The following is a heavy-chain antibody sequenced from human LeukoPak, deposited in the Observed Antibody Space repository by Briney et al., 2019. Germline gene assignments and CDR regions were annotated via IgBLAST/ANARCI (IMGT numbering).Heavy chain of an antibody. Sequence: PGGSLRLSCAASGFSFSTYWMSWVRQAPGKGLEWVASTQPDGGAQYYVDSVRGRFTISRDNAKNSLYLQMNSLRAEDTAVYYCARGLGGWLNWFDPWGQGTLVTVSS. J-gene: IGHJ5*02. V-gene: IGHV3-7*04. D-gene: IGHD6-19*01. CDR1: GFSFSTYW. CDR2: TQPDGGAQ. CDR3: ARGLGGWLNWFDP.